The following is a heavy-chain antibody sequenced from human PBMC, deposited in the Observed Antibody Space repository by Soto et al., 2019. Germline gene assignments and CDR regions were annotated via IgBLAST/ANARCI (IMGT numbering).Heavy chain of an antibody. CDR3: GRDMNVLTAAAGPDD. CDR1: GYTFTRYY. CDR2: INPSGGSI. J-gene: IGHJ4*02. D-gene: IGHD6-13*01. V-gene: IGHV1-46*01. Sequence: ASVKVSCKASGYTFTRYYMHWVRQAPGQGLEWMGVINPSGGSISYAQNFQGRVTMTRDTSTSTVYMELSSLRSDDTAVYYCGRDMNVLTAAAGPDDWGQGTLVTVSS.